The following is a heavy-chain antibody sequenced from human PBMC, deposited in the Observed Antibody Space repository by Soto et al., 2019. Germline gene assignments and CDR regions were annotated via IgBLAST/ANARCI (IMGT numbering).Heavy chain of an antibody. CDR3: ARFGVVKGPYYYYYYYYMDV. CDR2: ISSSGSTI. D-gene: IGHD3-3*01. V-gene: IGHV3-11*01. Sequence: GGSLRLSCAASGFTFSDYYMSWIRQAPGKGLERVSYISSSGSTIYYADSVKGRFTISRDNAKNSLYLQMNSLRAEDTAVYYCARFGVVKGPYYYYYYYYMDVWGKGTTVTVSS. J-gene: IGHJ6*03. CDR1: GFTFSDYY.